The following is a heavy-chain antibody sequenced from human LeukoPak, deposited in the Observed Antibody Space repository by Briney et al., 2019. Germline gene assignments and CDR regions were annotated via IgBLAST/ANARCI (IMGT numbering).Heavy chain of an antibody. J-gene: IGHJ1*01. Sequence: PSETLSLTCTVSGGSISSYYWSWIRQPPGKGLEWIGYIYYSGTTDYNPSLRSRVTISVDTSKNQFSLKLSSVTAADTAVYYCAREDYCGGGSCYSGYFQHWGQGTLVTVSS. D-gene: IGHD2-15*01. CDR1: GGSISSYY. CDR2: IYYSGTT. CDR3: AREDYCGGGSCYSGYFQH. V-gene: IGHV4-59*01.